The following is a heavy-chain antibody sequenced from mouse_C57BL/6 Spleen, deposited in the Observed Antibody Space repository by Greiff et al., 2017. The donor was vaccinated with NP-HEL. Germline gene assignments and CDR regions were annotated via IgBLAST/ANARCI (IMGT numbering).Heavy chain of an antibody. CDR3: ARSGGTTVASYAMDY. CDR2: IHPNSGST. J-gene: IGHJ4*01. Sequence: QVQLKQPGAELVKPGASVKLSCKASGYTFTSYWMHWVKQRPGQGLEWIGMIHPNSGSTNYNEKFKSKATLTVDKSSSTAYMQLSSLTSEDSAVYYCARSGGTTVASYAMDYWGQGTSVTVSS. CDR1: GYTFTSYW. V-gene: IGHV1-64*01. D-gene: IGHD1-1*01.